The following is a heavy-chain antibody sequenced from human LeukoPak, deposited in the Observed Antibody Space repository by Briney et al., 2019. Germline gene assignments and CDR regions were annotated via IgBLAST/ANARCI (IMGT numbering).Heavy chain of an antibody. CDR2: ISAYNGNT. D-gene: IGHD1-26*01. V-gene: IGHV1-18*04. CDR1: GYTFTSYG. J-gene: IGHJ4*02. CDR3: AREYIVGATIYYFDY. Sequence: ASVKVSCKASGYTFTSYGISWVRQAPGQGLEWMGWISAYNGNTNHAQKLQGRVTMTTDTSTSTAYMELRSLRSDDTAVYYCAREYIVGATIYYFDYWGQGTLVTVSS.